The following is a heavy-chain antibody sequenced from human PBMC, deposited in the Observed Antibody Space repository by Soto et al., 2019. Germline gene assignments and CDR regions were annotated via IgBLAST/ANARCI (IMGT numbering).Heavy chain of an antibody. V-gene: IGHV3-11*01. D-gene: IGHD3-10*01. J-gene: IGHJ6*02. Sequence: QVQLVESGGGLVKPGGSLRLSCAASGLTFSDCYMNWIRQAPGKGLEWVSYISSSGSSINYAGSVKGRFTISRDNAKNSLYVQMNSLRAEDTAMYYCARVRFGEWGYAMDVWGQGTTVIVSS. CDR1: GLTFSDCY. CDR3: ARVRFGEWGYAMDV. CDR2: ISSSGSSI.